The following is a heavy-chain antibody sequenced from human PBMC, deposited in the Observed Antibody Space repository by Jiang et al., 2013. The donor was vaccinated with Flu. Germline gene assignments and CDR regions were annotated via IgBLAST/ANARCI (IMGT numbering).Heavy chain of an antibody. CDR3: ARGHYDFWSGYSFWYMDV. D-gene: IGHD3-3*01. CDR1: GYTFTSYA. J-gene: IGHJ6*03. CDR2: STLAMVT. Sequence: CKASGYTFTSYAMHWVRQAPGQGLSGWDGSTLAMVTQNIHXSSRAESPLPRDTSASTAYVELSSLRSEDTAVYYCARGHYDFWSGYSFWYMDVWGKGTTVTVSS. V-gene: IGHV1-3*01.